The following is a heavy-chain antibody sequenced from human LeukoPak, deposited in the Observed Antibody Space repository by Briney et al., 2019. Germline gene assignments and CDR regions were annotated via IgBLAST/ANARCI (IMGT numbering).Heavy chain of an antibody. D-gene: IGHD4-23*01. V-gene: IGHV1-69*13. CDR2: ILPIFGTA. CDR3: ARDRGGLDP. CDR1: GGTFGSYV. J-gene: IGHJ5*02. Sequence: AASVKVSCKTSGGTFGSYVISWVRQAPGRELDWMGGILPIFGTADYAQKFQGRVTITADESTNTAYMELKSLTSEDTAVYYCARDRGGLDPWGQGTLVTVSS.